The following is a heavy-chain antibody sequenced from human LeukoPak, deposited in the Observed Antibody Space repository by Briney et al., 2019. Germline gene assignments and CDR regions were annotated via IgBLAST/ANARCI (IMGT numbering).Heavy chain of an antibody. V-gene: IGHV3-23*01. Sequence: GGSLRLSCAASGFTFSSYAMSWVRQAPGRGLEWVSAISGSGGSTYYADSVKGRFTISRDNSKNTLYLQMNSLRAEDTAVYYCAKGGYCSGGSCPLYYYYMDVWGEGTTVTVSS. CDR2: ISGSGGST. CDR1: GFTFSSYA. CDR3: AKGGYCSGGSCPLYYYYMDV. D-gene: IGHD2-15*01. J-gene: IGHJ6*03.